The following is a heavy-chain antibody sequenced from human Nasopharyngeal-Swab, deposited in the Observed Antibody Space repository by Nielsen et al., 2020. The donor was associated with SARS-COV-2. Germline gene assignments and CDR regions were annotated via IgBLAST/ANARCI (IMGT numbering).Heavy chain of an antibody. CDR1: GFTFSSYA. V-gene: IGHV3-23*01. CDR2: ISGSGGST. CDR3: AKDLHSSSGGDTFDI. Sequence: SLKISCASSGFTFSSYAMSWVRQAPGKGLEWVSAISGSGGSTYYADSVKGRFTISRDNSKNTLYLQMNSPRAEDTAVYYCAKDLHSSSGGDTFDIWGQGTMVTVSS. J-gene: IGHJ3*02. D-gene: IGHD6-6*01.